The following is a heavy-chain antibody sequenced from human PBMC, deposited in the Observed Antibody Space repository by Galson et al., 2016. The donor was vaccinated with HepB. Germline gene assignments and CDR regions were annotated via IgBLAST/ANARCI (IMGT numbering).Heavy chain of an antibody. CDR3: AKGGFYHGLVDY. J-gene: IGHJ4*02. CDR2: ITTTGGST. Sequence: SLRLSCAASGFTFSNYAMNWVRQAPGKGLERVSMITTTGGSTYYADSVQGRFTISRDNFKRTVYLQMNSLRTEDTAVYYCAKGGFYHGLVDYWTQGTLVTISS. CDR1: GFTFSNYA. V-gene: IGHV3-23*01. D-gene: IGHD2-21*01.